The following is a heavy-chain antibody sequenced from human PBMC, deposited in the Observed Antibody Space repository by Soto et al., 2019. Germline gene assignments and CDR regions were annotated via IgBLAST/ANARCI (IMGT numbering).Heavy chain of an antibody. J-gene: IGHJ3*01. CDR2: IGGTDGDIVGVP. CDR1: GFILNNYA. CDR3: VKRGRNWGAIDF. Sequence: VQLLESGGDLVQPGGSLRLSCVASGFILNNYAMSWVRQAPGKGLEWVSTIGGTDGDIVGVPWYEDSVKGRFTISRDSSANTLFLHMDNLRAEDSALYYCVKRGRNWGAIDFWGQGTTVVVSS. D-gene: IGHD7-27*01. V-gene: IGHV3-23*01.